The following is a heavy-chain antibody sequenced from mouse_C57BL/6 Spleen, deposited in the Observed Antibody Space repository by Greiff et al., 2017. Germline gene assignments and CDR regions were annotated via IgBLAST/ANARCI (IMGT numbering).Heavy chain of an antibody. V-gene: IGHV1-81*01. CDR2: IYPRSGNT. Sequence: QVQLQLSGAELARPGASVKLSCKASGYTFTSYGISWVKQRTGQGLEWIGEIYPRSGNTYYNEKFKGKATLTADKSSSTAYMELRSLTSEDSAVYFCAFYYDDGAKYYFDYWGQSTTLTVSS. CDR1: GYTFTSYG. CDR3: AFYYDDGAKYYFDY. D-gene: IGHD2-4*01. J-gene: IGHJ2*01.